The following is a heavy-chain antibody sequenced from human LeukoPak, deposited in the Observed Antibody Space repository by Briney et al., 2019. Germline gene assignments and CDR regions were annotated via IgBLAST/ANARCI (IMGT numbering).Heavy chain of an antibody. CDR3: AKDWGYTTMVSYYFDY. V-gene: IGHV3-33*06. J-gene: IGHJ4*02. Sequence: GRSLRLSCAASGFTFSGYGMHWVRQAPDKGLEWVAVIWYDGNNKYYADSVKGRFTISSDNSKNTLYLQMNSLRVEDTAVYYCAKDWGYTTMVSYYFDYWGQGALVTVSS. CDR1: GFTFSGYG. D-gene: IGHD5-18*01. CDR2: IWYDGNNK.